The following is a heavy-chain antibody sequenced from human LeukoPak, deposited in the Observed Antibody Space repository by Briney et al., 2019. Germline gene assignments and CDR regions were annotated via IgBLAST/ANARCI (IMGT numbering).Heavy chain of an antibody. Sequence: GGSLRLSCAASGFTFSNYGMAWVRQAPGKGLEWVSSISSDGRNTHYAESVKGRFTISRDNSKNTVDLQINSLRAEDTAVYHCAKQLWDGDYWGQGTLVTVSS. CDR2: ISSDGRNT. CDR1: GFTFSNYG. D-gene: IGHD3-10*01. J-gene: IGHJ4*02. V-gene: IGHV3-23*01. CDR3: AKQLWDGDY.